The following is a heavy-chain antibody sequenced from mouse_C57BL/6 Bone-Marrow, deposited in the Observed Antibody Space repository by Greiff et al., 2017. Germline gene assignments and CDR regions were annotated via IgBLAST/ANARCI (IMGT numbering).Heavy chain of an antibody. CDR3: ARSGPLGRSFDY. V-gene: IGHV1-55*01. J-gene: IGHJ2*01. D-gene: IGHD4-1*01. CDR2: IYPTSGRT. CDR1: GYTFTSYW. Sequence: QVQLQQPGAELVTPGASVKMSCKASGYTFTSYWITWVKQRPGQGLEWIGDIYPTSGRTNYNEKFKSKAILTVDTSSNTAYMQLSSLTSEDSAVFDWARSGPLGRSFDYWGQGTTLTVSS.